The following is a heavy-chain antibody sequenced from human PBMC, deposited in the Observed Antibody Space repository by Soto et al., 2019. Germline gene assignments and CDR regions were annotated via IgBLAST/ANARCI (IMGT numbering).Heavy chain of an antibody. Sequence: DVQLVESGGGLFQPGGSLRLSCAASGFSFSNWWMHWVRQAPGKGLVWVSRIKGDGSRTNYADSVKGLITVSRDNAKNTVYLQVNSLRVEDTAVYYCAKDLHDAAADYWGQGTLVTVSS. V-gene: IGHV3-74*01. CDR1: GFSFSNWW. CDR3: AKDLHDAAADY. CDR2: IKGDGSRT. J-gene: IGHJ4*02. D-gene: IGHD3-16*01.